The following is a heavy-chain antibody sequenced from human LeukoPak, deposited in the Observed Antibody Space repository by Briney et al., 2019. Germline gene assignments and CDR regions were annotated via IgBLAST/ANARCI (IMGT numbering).Heavy chain of an antibody. Sequence: PSETLSLTCAVYGGSFSGYYWSWIRQTPGKGLEWIGEINHSGRTNYNPSLKSRVTISADTSKNQFSLELRSVTAADTAVYYCARAYYSTSWFPHWGQGALVTVSS. V-gene: IGHV4-34*01. CDR1: GGSFSGYY. CDR2: INHSGRT. D-gene: IGHD3-10*01. J-gene: IGHJ5*02. CDR3: ARAYYSTSWFPH.